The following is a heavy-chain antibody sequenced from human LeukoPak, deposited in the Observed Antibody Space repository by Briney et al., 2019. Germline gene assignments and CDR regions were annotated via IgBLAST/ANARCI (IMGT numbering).Heavy chain of an antibody. CDR3: ARDLVAGTPDYFDY. V-gene: IGHV3-30-3*01. Sequence: GTSLRLSCAASGFTFSSYAMHWVRQAPGKGLDWVAVISFDGSIKAYADSVKGQFTISRDNSKNTLYLQMNSLRPEDTAVYYCARDLVAGTPDYFDYWSQGTLVTVSS. CDR1: GFTFSSYA. J-gene: IGHJ4*02. CDR2: ISFDGSIK. D-gene: IGHD6-19*01.